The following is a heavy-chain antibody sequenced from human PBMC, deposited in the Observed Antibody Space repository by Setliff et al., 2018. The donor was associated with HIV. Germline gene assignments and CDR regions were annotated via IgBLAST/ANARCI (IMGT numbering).Heavy chain of an antibody. CDR3: ARVIAVAGHFDY. D-gene: IGHD6-19*01. CDR1: GYTFTSYY. J-gene: IGHJ4*02. CDR2: INPSGGST. V-gene: IGHV1-46*01. Sequence: ASVQVSCKASGYTFTSYYMHWVRQAPGQGLEWMGIINPSGGSTSYAQKFQGRVTMTRDTSTSTVYMELSSLRSEDTAVYYCARVIAVAGHFDYWGQGTLGTVSS.